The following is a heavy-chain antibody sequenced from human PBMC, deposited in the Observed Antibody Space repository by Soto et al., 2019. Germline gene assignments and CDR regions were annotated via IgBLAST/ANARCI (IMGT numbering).Heavy chain of an antibody. Sequence: QVQLVESGGGVVQPGRSLRLSCAASGFTFSSYGMHWVRQAPGKGLELVAVIWYDGSNKYYADSVKGRFTISGDNSTITVYLQMSSLRGEDTAVYYCARDYDSSGYPRYYFHYWGQGTLVTVSS. D-gene: IGHD3-22*01. CDR1: GFTFSSYG. J-gene: IGHJ4*02. V-gene: IGHV3-33*01. CDR2: IWYDGSNK. CDR3: ARDYDSSGYPRYYFHY.